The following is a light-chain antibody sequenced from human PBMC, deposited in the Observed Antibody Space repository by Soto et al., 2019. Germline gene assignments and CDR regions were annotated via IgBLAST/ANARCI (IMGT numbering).Light chain of an antibody. CDR2: AAS. V-gene: IGKV1-39*01. CDR1: GRVGSS. Sequence: DIHLTQSPSSLSASVGDRVTMTCRASGRVGSSLAWYQQKAGEAPKLLIYAASSLQSGVPSRISGRGSGTVFTLTISSLLPEDCATYYCQQSYNTPWTFGQGTRVEVK. CDR3: QQSYNTPWT. J-gene: IGKJ1*01.